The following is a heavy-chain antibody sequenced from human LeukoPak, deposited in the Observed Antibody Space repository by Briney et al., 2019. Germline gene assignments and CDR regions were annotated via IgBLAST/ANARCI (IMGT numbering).Heavy chain of an antibody. CDR1: GGSISSNNYY. CDR2: IHYSGST. CDR3: ARASTTVVTPLDY. Sequence: SETLSLTCTVSGGSISSNNYYWGWIRQPPGKGLEWIGSIHYSGSTHYNPSLNSRVTISVDTSKNQFSLKLSSVTAADTAVYYCARASTTVVTPLDYWGQGTLVTVSS. V-gene: IGHV4-39*01. J-gene: IGHJ4*02. D-gene: IGHD4-23*01.